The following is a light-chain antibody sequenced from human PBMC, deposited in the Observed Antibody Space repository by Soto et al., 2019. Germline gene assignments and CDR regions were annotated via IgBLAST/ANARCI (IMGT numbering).Light chain of an antibody. Sequence: EIVMTPSPATLSLSPGERATLSYRASQSVSSNLAWYQQTTGQAPRILIYGASTRDAGIPDRFSGSGSGTDFTLTITRLEPEDSEMYFCQQYTGQPTTFGQGTRLEIK. J-gene: IGKJ5*01. V-gene: IGKV3D-15*01. CDR2: GAS. CDR3: QQYTGQPTT. CDR1: QSVSSN.